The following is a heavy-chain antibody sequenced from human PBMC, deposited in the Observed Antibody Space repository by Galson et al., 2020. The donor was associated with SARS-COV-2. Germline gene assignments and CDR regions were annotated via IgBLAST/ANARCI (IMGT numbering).Heavy chain of an antibody. CDR2: IYTSGST. CDR3: ARWEWMATFDY. CDR1: GYSISSGYY. V-gene: IGHV4-38-2*01. Sequence: SETLSLTCVVSGYSISSGYYWGWVRQPPGKGPEWIGSIYTSGSTSYNPSLKSRVTISIDASNNQFSLNLSSVTAADMAIYYCARWEWMATFDYWGQGTLVSVSS. J-gene: IGHJ4*02. D-gene: IGHD5-12*01.